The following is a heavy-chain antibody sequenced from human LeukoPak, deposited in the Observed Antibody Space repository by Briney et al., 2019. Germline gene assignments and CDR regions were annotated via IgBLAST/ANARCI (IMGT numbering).Heavy chain of an antibody. Sequence: GGSLRLSCAASGFTFSIYAMSGVRQAPGKGLEWVSAISGSGGSTYYADSVKGRFTISREKSKNTLYLQMNRLRAEATAVYYCAKARRMAKIQREFDYWGQGTLVTVSS. J-gene: IGHJ4*02. CDR1: GFTFSIYA. CDR3: AKARRMAKIQREFDY. V-gene: IGHV3-23*01. CDR2: ISGSGGST. D-gene: IGHD5-24*01.